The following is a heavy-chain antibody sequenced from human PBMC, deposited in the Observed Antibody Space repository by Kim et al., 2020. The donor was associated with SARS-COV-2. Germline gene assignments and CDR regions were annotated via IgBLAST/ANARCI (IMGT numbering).Heavy chain of an antibody. Sequence: GGSLRLSCAASGFTFSSYWMHWVRQAPGKGLVWVSRINSDGSSTSYADSVKGRFTISRDNAKNTLYLQMNSLRAEDTAVYYCARTGTKGGYFDYWGQGTLVTVSS. CDR2: INSDGSST. D-gene: IGHD1-7*01. J-gene: IGHJ4*02. CDR1: GFTFSSYW. CDR3: ARTGTKGGYFDY. V-gene: IGHV3-74*01.